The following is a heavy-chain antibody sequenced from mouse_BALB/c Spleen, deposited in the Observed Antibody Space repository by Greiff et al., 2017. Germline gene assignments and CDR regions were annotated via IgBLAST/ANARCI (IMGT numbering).Heavy chain of an antibody. Sequence: EVKLMESGPGLVKPSQSLSLTCTVTGYSITSDYAWNWTRQFPGNKLEWMGYISYSGSNSYNPSLKSRTSITRDTSKNQFFLQLNSVTTEDTATYYCARRGGATDYWGQGTTLTVSS. CDR2: ISYSGSN. J-gene: IGHJ2*01. CDR3: ARRGGATDY. CDR1: GYSITSDYA. V-gene: IGHV3-2*02. D-gene: IGHD3-1*01.